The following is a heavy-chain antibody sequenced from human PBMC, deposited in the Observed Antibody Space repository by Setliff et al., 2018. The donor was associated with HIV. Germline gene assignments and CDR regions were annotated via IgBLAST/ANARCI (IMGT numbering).Heavy chain of an antibody. Sequence: ASETLSLTCTVSGGSINRGDYYCTWIRQSPGKGLEFIGYIFYNGNTYYNPSLRSRVAISIDTPKNQFSLTLRSVTAADTAVYYCARGADIGFGREQKPHYFDPWGQGTLVTVSS. CDR1: GGSINRGDYY. D-gene: IGHD2-15*01. CDR3: ARGADIGFGREQKPHYFDP. CDR2: IFYNGNT. V-gene: IGHV4-30-4*08. J-gene: IGHJ5*02.